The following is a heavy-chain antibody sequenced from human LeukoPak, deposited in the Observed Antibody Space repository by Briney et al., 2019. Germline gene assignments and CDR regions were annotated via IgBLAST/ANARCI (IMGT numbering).Heavy chain of an antibody. J-gene: IGHJ4*02. CDR2: IYTSGST. CDR3: ASEGTTFSSFDY. V-gene: IGHV4-61*02. CDR1: GGSISSGSYY. D-gene: IGHD1-1*01. Sequence: SETLSLTRTVSGGSISSGSYYWSWIRQPAGKGLEWIGRIYTSGSTNYNPSLKSRVTISVDTSKDQFSLKLNSVIATDTAVYYCASEGTTFSSFDYWGQGTLVTVSS.